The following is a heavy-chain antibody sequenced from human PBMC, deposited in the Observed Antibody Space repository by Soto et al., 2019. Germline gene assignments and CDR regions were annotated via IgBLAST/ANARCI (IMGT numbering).Heavy chain of an antibody. Sequence: QAQLVESGGGVVQPGRSLRLSCAASGFTFSSYAMHWVRQAPGKGLEWVAVISYDGSNKYYADSVKGRFTISRDNSKNAVYVQMNSLRAEDTAGYYCARETDGMDVWGQGITVTVSS. V-gene: IGHV3-30-3*01. CDR3: ARETDGMDV. J-gene: IGHJ6*02. CDR1: GFTFSSYA. CDR2: ISYDGSNK.